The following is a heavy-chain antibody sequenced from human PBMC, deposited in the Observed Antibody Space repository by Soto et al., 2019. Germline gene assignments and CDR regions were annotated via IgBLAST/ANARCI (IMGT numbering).Heavy chain of an antibody. Sequence: EVQLLESGGGLVQPGGSLRLSCAASGFTFNNYAMTWVRQAPGKGLEWVSAISGGGDTTSYADSVKGRFTVSRDGSKNTVYLQMGSLRAEDTALYYCAKGRGGSGSLTPRVDFWGQGTLVTVSS. CDR1: GFTFNNYA. V-gene: IGHV3-23*01. CDR2: ISGGGDTT. D-gene: IGHD3-10*01. CDR3: AKGRGGSGSLTPRVDF. J-gene: IGHJ4*02.